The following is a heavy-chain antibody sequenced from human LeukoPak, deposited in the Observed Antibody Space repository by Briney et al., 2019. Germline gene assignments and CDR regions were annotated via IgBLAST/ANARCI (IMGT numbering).Heavy chain of an antibody. CDR2: IYHSGST. Sequence: SQTLSLTCAVSGGSISSGGYSWSWIRQPPGKGLEWIGYIYHSGSTCYNPSLKSRVTISVDRSKNQFSLKLSSVTAADTAVYYCARARVVAASYYFDYWGQGTLVTVSS. D-gene: IGHD2-15*01. J-gene: IGHJ4*02. CDR3: ARARVVAASYYFDY. V-gene: IGHV4-30-2*01. CDR1: GGSISSGGYS.